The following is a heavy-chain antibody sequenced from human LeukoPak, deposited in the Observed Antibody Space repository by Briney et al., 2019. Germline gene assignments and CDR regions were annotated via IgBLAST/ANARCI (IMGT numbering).Heavy chain of an antibody. D-gene: IGHD6-13*01. CDR3: ARGGGQQLNSDWFDP. CDR1: GYTFTSYG. J-gene: IGHJ5*02. Sequence: ASVKVSCKASGYTFTSYGISWVRQAPGQGLEWMGWISAYNGNTNHAQKLQGRVTMTTDTSTSTAYMELRSLRSDDTAVYYCARGGGQQLNSDWFDPWGQGTLVTVSS. V-gene: IGHV1-18*01. CDR2: ISAYNGNT.